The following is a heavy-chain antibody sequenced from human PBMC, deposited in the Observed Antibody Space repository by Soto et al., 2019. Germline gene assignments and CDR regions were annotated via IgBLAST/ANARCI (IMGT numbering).Heavy chain of an antibody. CDR2: IIPIFGTA. D-gene: IGHD2-21*02. V-gene: IGHV1-69*06. CDR1: GGTFSSYS. CDR3: VISDGALDYYYGMDV. J-gene: IGHJ6*02. Sequence: SVKVSCKASGGTFSSYSISWVRQAPGQGLEWMGGIIPIFGTANYAQKFQGRVTITADKSTSTAYMELSSLRSEDTAVYYCVISDGALDYYYGMDVWGQGTTVTVSS.